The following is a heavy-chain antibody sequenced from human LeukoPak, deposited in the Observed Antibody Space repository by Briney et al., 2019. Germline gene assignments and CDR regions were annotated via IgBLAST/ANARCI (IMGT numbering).Heavy chain of an antibody. CDR1: GYTFTSYY. Sequence: ASVKVSCKASGYTFTSYYMHWVRQAPGQGLQWMGWISGNNDTRNLAQNFQGRVTMTTDTSTSTAYMELRSLTSDDTAVYYCARDRLPSSFDYWGQGTLVTVSS. CDR2: ISGNNDTR. V-gene: IGHV1-18*04. CDR3: ARDRLPSSFDY. J-gene: IGHJ4*02.